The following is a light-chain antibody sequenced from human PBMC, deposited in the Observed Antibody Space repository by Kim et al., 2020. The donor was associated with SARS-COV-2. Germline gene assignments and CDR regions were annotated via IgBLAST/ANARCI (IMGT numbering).Light chain of an antibody. J-gene: IGLJ2*01. CDR1: SSNIGNKA. Sequence: QRVTISCSGSSSNIGNKAVNWYQQLPGKAPKLLIYYDDLLPSGVSDRFSGSKSGTSASLAISGLQSEDEADYYCAAWDDSLNGVVFGGGTQLTVL. V-gene: IGLV1-36*01. CDR2: YDD. CDR3: AAWDDSLNGVV.